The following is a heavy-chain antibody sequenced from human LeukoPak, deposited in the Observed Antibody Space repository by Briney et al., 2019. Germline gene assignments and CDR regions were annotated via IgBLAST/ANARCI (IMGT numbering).Heavy chain of an antibody. D-gene: IGHD2-2*01. CDR3: ARRDASAAFDY. V-gene: IGHV4-59*08. CDR2: VYYSGST. CDR1: SGSISAYY. Sequence: PSETLSLTCTVSSGSISAYYCNWMRQTPEKGLEWVGYVYYSGSTNYNPSLKSRVTISVDTSKNQFSLKLSSVTAADTAVYYCARRDASAAFDYWGQGTLVTVSS. J-gene: IGHJ4*02.